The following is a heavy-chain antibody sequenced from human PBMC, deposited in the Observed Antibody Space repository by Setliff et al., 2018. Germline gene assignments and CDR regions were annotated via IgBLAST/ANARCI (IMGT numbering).Heavy chain of an antibody. CDR1: GGSISSGSYY. CDR3: ARGPYNIYDRSGYGFTNWFDP. V-gene: IGHV4-39*07. J-gene: IGHJ5*02. CDR2: IYYSGST. Sequence: PSETLSLTCTVSGGSISSGSYYWGWIRQPPGKGLEWIGSIYYSGSTYYNPSLKSRVTISVDTSKKQFSLKLSSVTAADTAVYYCARGPYNIYDRSGYGFTNWFDPWGQGILVTVSS. D-gene: IGHD3-22*01.